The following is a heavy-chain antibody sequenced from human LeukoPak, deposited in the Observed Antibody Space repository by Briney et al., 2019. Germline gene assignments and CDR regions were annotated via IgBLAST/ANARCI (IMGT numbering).Heavy chain of an antibody. J-gene: IGHJ4*02. CDR2: ISSSSSYI. V-gene: IGHV3-21*01. CDR1: GFTFSSYS. D-gene: IGHD5-18*01. CDR3: AREGGYSYVGYFDY. Sequence: PGGSLRLSCAASGFTFSSYSMNWVRQAPGKGLEWVSSISSSSSYIYYADSVKGRFTISRDNAKNSLYLQMNSLRAEDTAVYYCAREGGYSYVGYFDYWGQETLVTVSS.